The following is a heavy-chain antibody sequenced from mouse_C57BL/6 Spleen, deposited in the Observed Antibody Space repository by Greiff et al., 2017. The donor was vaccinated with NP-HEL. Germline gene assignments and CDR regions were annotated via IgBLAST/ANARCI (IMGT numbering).Heavy chain of an antibody. CDR2: INPNNGGT. V-gene: IGHV1-26*01. J-gene: IGHJ4*01. CDR3: ARGLYVGAMDY. CDR1: GYTFTDYY. Sequence: VQLQQSGPELVKPGASVKISCKASGYTFTDYYMNWVKQSHGKSLEWIGDINPNNGGTSYNQKYKGKATLTVDKSSSTAYMELRSLTSEDSAVYYCARGLYVGAMDYWGQGTSVTVSS. D-gene: IGHD6-1*01.